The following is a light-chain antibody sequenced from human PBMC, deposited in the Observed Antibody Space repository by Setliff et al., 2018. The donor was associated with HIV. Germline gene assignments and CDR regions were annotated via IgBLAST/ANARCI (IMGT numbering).Light chain of an antibody. V-gene: IGLV2-23*01. Sequence: QSALTQPASVSGSPGQSINISCTGTSGDVGRYNLVSWYQQQPGKPPKLMIYQASKRPSGVSNRFSGSKSGNTASLTISGLQAEDEAGYYCCSNTGSNTYVFGTGTKVTVL. CDR1: SGDVGRYNL. CDR2: QAS. CDR3: CSNTGSNTYV. J-gene: IGLJ1*01.